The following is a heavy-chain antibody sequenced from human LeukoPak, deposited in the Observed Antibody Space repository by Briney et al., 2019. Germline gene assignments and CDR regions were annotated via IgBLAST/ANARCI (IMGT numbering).Heavy chain of an antibody. CDR3: ATWTHYYTSGNFLLGAT. J-gene: IGHJ4*02. D-gene: IGHD3-10*01. CDR2: IHSDGSST. V-gene: IGHV3-74*01. CDR1: GFTFSSYR. Sequence: PGGSLRLSCAASGFTFSSYRMHWVRQAPGEGLVWVSHIHSDGSSTAYADSVKGRFTISRDNAKNTLYLQMNNLRAEDTAVYYCATWTHYYTSGNFLLGATGGQGTLVTVSS.